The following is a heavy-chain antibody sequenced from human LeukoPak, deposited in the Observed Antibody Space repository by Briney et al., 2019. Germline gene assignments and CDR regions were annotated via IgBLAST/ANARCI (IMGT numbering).Heavy chain of an antibody. J-gene: IGHJ4*02. V-gene: IGHV3-30*04. D-gene: IGHD3-22*01. Sequence: GGSLRLSCAAPGFTFSSYAMHWVRQAPGKGLEWVAVISYDGSNKYYADSVKGRLTISRDNSKNTLYLQMNSLRAEDTAVYYCARDVDSSGYYDYWGQGTLVTVSS. CDR2: ISYDGSNK. CDR3: ARDVDSSGYYDY. CDR1: GFTFSSYA.